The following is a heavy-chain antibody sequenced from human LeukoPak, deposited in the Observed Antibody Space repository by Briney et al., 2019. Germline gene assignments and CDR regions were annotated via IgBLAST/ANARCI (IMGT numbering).Heavy chain of an antibody. CDR3: ARQQQLVPLTDY. CDR1: GFTFSSYG. V-gene: IGHV3-30*03. CDR2: ISYDGSNK. J-gene: IGHJ4*02. Sequence: GRSLRLSCAASGFTFSSYGMHWVRQAPGKGLEWEAVISYDGSNKYYADSVKGRFTISRDNSKNTLYLQMNSLRAEDTAVYYCARQQQLVPLTDYWGQGTLVTVSS. D-gene: IGHD6-13*01.